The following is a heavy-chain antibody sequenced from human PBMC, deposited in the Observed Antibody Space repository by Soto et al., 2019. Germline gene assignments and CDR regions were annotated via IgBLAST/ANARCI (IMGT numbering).Heavy chain of an antibody. J-gene: IGHJ5*02. V-gene: IGHV1-2*02. CDR3: ARAWVNWFDP. CDR1: GYAFTGYY. CDR2: INPNSGDT. Sequence: ASVKVSCKSSGYAFTGYYIHWVRQAPGQGLEWMGWINPNSGDTNYAQKFQGRVTMTRDTSFSTAYMELSSLRSDDTAVYYCARAWVNWFDPWGQGTLVTVSS.